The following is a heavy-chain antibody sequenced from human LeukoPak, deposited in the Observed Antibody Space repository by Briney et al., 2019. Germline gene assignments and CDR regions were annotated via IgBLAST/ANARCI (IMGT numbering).Heavy chain of an antibody. D-gene: IGHD3-9*01. CDR3: ATRMGRYFDWLSLNWFDP. V-gene: IGHV4-39*01. J-gene: IGHJ5*02. CDR2: IYYSGST. CDR1: GGSISSSSYY. Sequence: PSETLSLTCTVSGGSISSSSYYWGWIRQPPGKGLEWIGSIYYSGSTYYNPSLKSRVTISVDTSKDQFSLKLSSVTAADTAVYYCATRMGRYFDWLSLNWFDPWGQGTLVTVSS.